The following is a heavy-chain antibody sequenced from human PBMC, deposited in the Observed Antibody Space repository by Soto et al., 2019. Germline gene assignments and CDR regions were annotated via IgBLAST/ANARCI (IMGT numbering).Heavy chain of an antibody. CDR3: ANLDYYDSSGYYPGYYYYGMDV. V-gene: IGHV3-30*18. D-gene: IGHD3-22*01. CDR2: ISYDGSNK. J-gene: IGHJ6*02. Sequence: GGSLRLSCAASGFTFSSYGMHWVRQAPGKXLEWVAVISYDGSNKYYADSVKGRFTISRDNSKNTLYLQMNSLRAEDTAVYYCANLDYYDSSGYYPGYYYYGMDVWGQGTTVTVSS. CDR1: GFTFSSYG.